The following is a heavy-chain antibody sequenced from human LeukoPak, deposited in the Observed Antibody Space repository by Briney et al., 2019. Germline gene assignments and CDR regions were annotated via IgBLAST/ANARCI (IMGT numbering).Heavy chain of an antibody. D-gene: IGHD2-2*01. J-gene: IGHJ4*02. V-gene: IGHV1-2*04. CDR3: ARGGIVVVPAAISWFDY. CDR2: INPNSGGT. Sequence: ASVKVSCKASGYTFTGYYMHWVRQAPGQGLEWMGWINPNSGGTNYAQKFQGWVTMTRDTSLSTAYMELSRLRSDDTAVYYCARGGIVVVPAAISWFDYWGQGTLVTVSS. CDR1: GYTFTGYY.